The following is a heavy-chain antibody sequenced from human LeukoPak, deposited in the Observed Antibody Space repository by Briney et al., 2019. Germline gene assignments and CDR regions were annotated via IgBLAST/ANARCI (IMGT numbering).Heavy chain of an antibody. CDR1: GGSFSGYY. J-gene: IGHJ4*02. Sequence: SETLSLTCAVYGGSFSGYYWSWIRHPPGKGLEWIGEINHSGSTNYNPSLKSRVTISVDTSKNQFSLKLSSVTAADTAVYYCARARATSVLRVNYFDYWGQGTLVTVSS. CDR2: INHSGST. V-gene: IGHV4-34*01. D-gene: IGHD1-26*01. CDR3: ARARATSVLRVNYFDY.